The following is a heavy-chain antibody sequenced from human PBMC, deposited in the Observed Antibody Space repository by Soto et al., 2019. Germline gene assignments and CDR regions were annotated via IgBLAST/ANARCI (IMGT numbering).Heavy chain of an antibody. D-gene: IGHD4-17*01. CDR1: GFTFSSYA. J-gene: IGHJ4*02. CDR2: ISYDGSNK. V-gene: IGHV3-30-3*01. CDR3: ARDLWGLYGDYVGRIDY. Sequence: QVQLVESGGGVVQPGRSLRLSCAASGFTFSSYAVHWVRQAPGKGLEWVAVISYDGSNKYYADSVKGRFTISRDNSKNTLYLQMNSLRAEDTAVYYCARDLWGLYGDYVGRIDYWGQGTLVTVSS.